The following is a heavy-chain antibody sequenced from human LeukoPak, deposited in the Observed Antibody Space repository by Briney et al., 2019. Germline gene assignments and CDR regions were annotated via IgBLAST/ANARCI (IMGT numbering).Heavy chain of an antibody. D-gene: IGHD6-19*01. CDR2: ISTSNGDT. CDR3: ARGAAVAGRDNWFDP. J-gene: IGHJ5*02. CDR1: GYTFTDYG. Sequence: ASVKVSCKASGYTFTDYGISWVRQAPGQGLEWMGWISTSNGDTNYAQKVQGRVTMTTDTSTSTAYMELRSLRSDDTAVYYCARGAAVAGRDNWFDPWGQGALVTVSS. V-gene: IGHV1-18*01.